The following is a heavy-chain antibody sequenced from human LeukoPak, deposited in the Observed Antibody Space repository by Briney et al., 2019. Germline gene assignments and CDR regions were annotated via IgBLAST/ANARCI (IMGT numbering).Heavy chain of an antibody. CDR3: TTDASLYSSSWTTYYYYYMDV. D-gene: IGHD6-13*01. Sequence: GGSLRLSCAASGFTFSNAWMSWVRQAPGKGPEWVGRIKSKTDGGTTDYAAPVKGRFTISRDDSKNTLYLQMNSLKTEDTAVYYCTTDASLYSSSWTTYYYYYMDVWGKGTTVTVSS. CDR2: IKSKTDGGTT. J-gene: IGHJ6*03. V-gene: IGHV3-15*01. CDR1: GFTFSNAW.